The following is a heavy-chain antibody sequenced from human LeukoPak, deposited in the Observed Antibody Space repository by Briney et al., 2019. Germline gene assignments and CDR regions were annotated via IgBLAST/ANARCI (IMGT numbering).Heavy chain of an antibody. CDR2: INSSAGRT. Sequence: ASVKVSCKASGYTFTSYYMHWVRPAPGQGLEWMGIINSSAGRTTSAQKFQGRVTMTGDTSTSTVYMEVSSLRSEDTAMYYCARSRGVTTTGPFDYWGQGTLVTVSS. J-gene: IGHJ4*02. V-gene: IGHV1-46*01. CDR1: GYTFTSYY. D-gene: IGHD4-17*01. CDR3: ARSRGVTTTGPFDY.